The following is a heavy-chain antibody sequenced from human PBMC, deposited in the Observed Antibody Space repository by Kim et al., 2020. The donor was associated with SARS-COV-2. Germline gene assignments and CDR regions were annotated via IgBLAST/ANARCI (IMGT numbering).Heavy chain of an antibody. CDR3: ARTSRSTSDY. D-gene: IGHD2-2*01. V-gene: IGHV4-39*01. J-gene: IGHJ4*02. Sequence: RTYYTPSLKSRVPISVDTSKNQFSLKLSSVTAADTAVYYCARTSRSTSDYWGQGTLVTVSS. CDR2: RT.